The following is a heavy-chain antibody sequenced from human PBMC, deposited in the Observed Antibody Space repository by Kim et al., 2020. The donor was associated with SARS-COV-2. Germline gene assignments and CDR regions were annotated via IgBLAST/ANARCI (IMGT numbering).Heavy chain of an antibody. J-gene: IGHJ4*02. V-gene: IGHV4-4*02. CDR2: T. Sequence: TNYNPSLKSRVTISVDKSKNQFSLKLSSVTAADTAVYYCARRNSYGPFDYWGQGTLVTVSS. D-gene: IGHD5-18*01. CDR3: ARRNSYGPFDY.